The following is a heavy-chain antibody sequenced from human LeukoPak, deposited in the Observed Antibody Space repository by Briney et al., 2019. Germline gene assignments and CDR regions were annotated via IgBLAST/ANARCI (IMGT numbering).Heavy chain of an antibody. J-gene: IGHJ4*02. V-gene: IGHV3-7*01. CDR1: GFTFSGHW. CDR3: TRDRSRAEDD. Sequence: GGSPRLSCAASGFTFSGHWMSWVRQAPGKGLEWVANINQGGSDKYYVDSVKGRFTISRDNANNLLYLQMNSLRGEDTAVYYCTRDRSRAEDDWGQGTLVAVSS. CDR2: INQGGSDK. D-gene: IGHD1-14*01.